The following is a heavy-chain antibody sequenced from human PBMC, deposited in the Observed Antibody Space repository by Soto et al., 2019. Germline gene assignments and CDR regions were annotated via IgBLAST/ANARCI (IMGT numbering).Heavy chain of an antibody. Sequence: SVKVSCKASGGTFSSYAISWVRRAPGQGLEWMGGIIPIFGTANYAQKFQGRVTITADESTSTAYMELSSLRSEDTAVYYCARGNGHIPGIAAAGIPTHYYYGMDVWGQGTTVTVSS. CDR1: GGTFSSYA. V-gene: IGHV1-69*13. CDR3: ARGNGHIPGIAAAGIPTHYYYGMDV. CDR2: IIPIFGTA. J-gene: IGHJ6*02. D-gene: IGHD6-13*01.